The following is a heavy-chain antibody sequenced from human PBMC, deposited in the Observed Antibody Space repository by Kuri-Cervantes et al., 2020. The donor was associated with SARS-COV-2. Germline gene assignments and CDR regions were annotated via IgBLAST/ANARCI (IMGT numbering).Heavy chain of an antibody. D-gene: IGHD6-13*01. Sequence: GESLKISCAASGLTVRSNYMSWVRQAPGKGLEWVANIKEDGSERYYVDSVKGRFTISRDNAKNSLYLQMNNLRAEDTAVYYCARFVIGRAISTAGPGFFDYWGQGTLVTVSS. CDR2: IKEDGSER. V-gene: IGHV3-7*03. J-gene: IGHJ4*02. CDR1: GLTVRSNY. CDR3: ARFVIGRAISTAGPGFFDY.